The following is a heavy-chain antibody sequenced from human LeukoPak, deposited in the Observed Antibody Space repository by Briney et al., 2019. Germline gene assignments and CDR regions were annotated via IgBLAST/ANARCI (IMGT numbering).Heavy chain of an antibody. Sequence: GGSLRLSCAASGITVSTNYMSWVRQAPGKGLEWVSIIYSGGATFYADSVKGRFTISRDNSKNTLYLQMNSLRAEDTAVYYCARDGGVAAACKDWGQGTLVTVSS. CDR3: ARDGGVAAACKD. CDR2: IYSGGAT. D-gene: IGHD6-13*01. V-gene: IGHV3-53*01. CDR1: GITVSTNY. J-gene: IGHJ4*02.